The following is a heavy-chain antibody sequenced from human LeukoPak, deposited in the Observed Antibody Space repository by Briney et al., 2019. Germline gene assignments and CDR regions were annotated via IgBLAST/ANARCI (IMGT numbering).Heavy chain of an antibody. CDR2: ISGSGGST. CDR1: GFTFSGYA. J-gene: IGHJ4*02. V-gene: IGHV3-23*01. CDR3: ASPGQWDY. Sequence: PGGSLRLSWAASGFTFSGYAMSWVRQAPGKGLEWVSAISGSGGSTCYADSVKGRFTISRDNSRNTLYLQMNSLRAEDTAVYYCASPGQWDYWGQGTLVTVSS. D-gene: IGHD6-19*01.